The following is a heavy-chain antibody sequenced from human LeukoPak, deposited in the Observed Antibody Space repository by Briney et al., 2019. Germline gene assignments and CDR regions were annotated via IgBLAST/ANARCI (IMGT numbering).Heavy chain of an antibody. Sequence: GGSLRLSCAASGFTFSSYAMHWVRQAPGKGLEYVSAISSNGGSTYYANSVKGRFTISRDNSKNTLYLQMGSLRAEDMAVYYCARGGTYYDFWSGYTMIDYWGQGTLVTVS. V-gene: IGHV3-64*01. J-gene: IGHJ4*02. D-gene: IGHD3-3*01. CDR2: ISSNGGST. CDR1: GFTFSSYA. CDR3: ARGGTYYDFWSGYTMIDY.